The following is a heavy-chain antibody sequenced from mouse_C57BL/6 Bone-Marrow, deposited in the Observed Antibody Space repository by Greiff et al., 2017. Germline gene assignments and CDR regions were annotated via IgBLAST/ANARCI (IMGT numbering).Heavy chain of an antibody. CDR1: GFLLTSYG. CDR3: ARNEGYYGSSPWFAY. CDR2: IWSGGST. J-gene: IGHJ3*01. Sequence: VKLMESGPGLVQPSQSLSITCTVSGFLLTSYGVHWVRQSPGKGLEWLGVIWSGGSTDYNAAFISRLSISKDNSKSQVFFKMNSLQADDTAIYYCARNEGYYGSSPWFAYWGQGTLVTVSA. V-gene: IGHV2-2*01. D-gene: IGHD1-1*01.